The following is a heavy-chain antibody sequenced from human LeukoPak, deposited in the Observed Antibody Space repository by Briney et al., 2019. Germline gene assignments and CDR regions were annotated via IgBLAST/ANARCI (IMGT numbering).Heavy chain of an antibody. CDR2: ISGSGSTI. Sequence: SGGSLRLSCAASGFTFSSYEMNWVRQAPGKGLEWVSYISGSGSTIYYADSVKGRFTISRDNAKNSLYLQMNSLRAEDTAVYYCARDYWNDGDGGDHWGQGTLVSVSS. CDR1: GFTFSSYE. D-gene: IGHD1-1*01. J-gene: IGHJ4*02. CDR3: ARDYWNDGDGGDH. V-gene: IGHV3-48*03.